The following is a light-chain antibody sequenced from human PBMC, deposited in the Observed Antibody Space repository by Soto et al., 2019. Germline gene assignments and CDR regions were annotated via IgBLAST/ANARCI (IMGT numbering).Light chain of an antibody. CDR3: ISYAGSNSVV. V-gene: IGLV2-8*01. J-gene: IGLJ2*01. CDR2: DVS. Sequence: QSALTQPPSASGSPGQSVTISCTGTSSDVGGNKFVSWYQQHPGKAPKLIIYDVSERPSGVPDRFSGSKSGNTASLTVSGLQPEDEADYYCISYAGSNSVVFGGGTKLTVL. CDR1: SSDVGGNKF.